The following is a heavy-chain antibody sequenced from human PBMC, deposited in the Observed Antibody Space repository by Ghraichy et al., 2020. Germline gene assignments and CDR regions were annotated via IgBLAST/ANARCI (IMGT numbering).Heavy chain of an antibody. Sequence: GESLNISCVASGFSFSNFAMSWVRQAPGKGLEWVSGTYGNGGITYHADSVKGRFTISRDNSKNTLYLQMNSLRAEDTVVYYCAKMTGWRHVDYGMDVWGQGTTVTVSS. D-gene: IGHD3-3*01. J-gene: IGHJ6*02. CDR3: AKMTGWRHVDYGMDV. CDR1: GFSFSNFA. CDR2: TYGNGGIT. V-gene: IGHV3-23*01.